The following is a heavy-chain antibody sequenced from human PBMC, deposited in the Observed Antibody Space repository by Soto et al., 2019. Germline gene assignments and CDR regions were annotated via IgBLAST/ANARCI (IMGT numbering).Heavy chain of an antibody. CDR2: IYYIGTT. CDR3: AKNETTRPWFDP. J-gene: IGHJ5*02. Sequence: QVQLQESGPGLVKASQTLSLTCTVSGGSIRNGNYYWSWIRQLPGKGLEWIGHIYYIGTTSYNPSLKSRVIISIVTSKNQFSLELTSVLAAVTAVYYCAKNETTRPWFDPWGQGTLVTVSS. V-gene: IGHV4-31*03. CDR1: GGSIRNGNYY.